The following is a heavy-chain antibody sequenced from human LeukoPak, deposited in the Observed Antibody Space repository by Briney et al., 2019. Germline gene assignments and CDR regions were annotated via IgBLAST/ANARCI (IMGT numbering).Heavy chain of an antibody. V-gene: IGHV1-69*04. CDR1: GGTFSSYA. CDR3: VRDTALDY. D-gene: IGHD4-17*01. J-gene: IGHJ4*02. CDR2: IIPILGIA. Sequence: ASVTVSCKASGGTFSSYAISWVRQAPGQGLEWMGRIIPILGIANYAQKFQARVTITADKSTSTAYMELSSLRSEDTAVYYCVRDTALDYWGQGTLVTVSS.